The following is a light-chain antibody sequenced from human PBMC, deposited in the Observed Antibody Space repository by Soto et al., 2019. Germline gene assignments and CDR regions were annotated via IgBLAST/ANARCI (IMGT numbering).Light chain of an antibody. Sequence: SYELTQPPSVSVAPGQTARITCGGYNIGSKSVHWYHQKPGQAPVLVVFDDSDRPSGIPERFSGSNSGNTATLPISSVEAGDEAAYYCQVWDSSSDHVVFGGGTKLTVL. CDR1: NIGSKS. V-gene: IGLV3-21*02. CDR2: DDS. J-gene: IGLJ2*01. CDR3: QVWDSSSDHVV.